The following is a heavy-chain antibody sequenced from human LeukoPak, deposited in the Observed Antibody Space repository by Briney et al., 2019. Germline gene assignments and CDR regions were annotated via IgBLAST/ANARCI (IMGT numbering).Heavy chain of an antibody. V-gene: IGHV1-46*01. D-gene: IGHD6-13*01. Sequence: ASVKVSCKASGYTFTSYYMSWVRQAPGQGLELMGTINPTGGTTRNAQNFQGRVTMTRDTSTSTVYMELSSLSSEDTAMYYCARLDSSWYYYWGQGTLVTVSS. CDR3: ARLDSSWYYY. J-gene: IGHJ4*02. CDR2: INPTGGTT. CDR1: GYTFTSYY.